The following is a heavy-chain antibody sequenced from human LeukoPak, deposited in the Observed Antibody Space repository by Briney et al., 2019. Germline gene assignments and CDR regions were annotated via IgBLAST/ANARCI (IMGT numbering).Heavy chain of an antibody. D-gene: IGHD6-13*01. Sequence: HPGGSLRLSCAASGFTFSSYEMNWVRQAPGKGLEWVSYISSSGSTIYYADSVKGRFTISRDNAKNSLYLQMNSLRAEDTALYYCAKTGGIAAAHWGQGTLVTVSS. CDR2: ISSSGSTI. V-gene: IGHV3-48*03. CDR3: AKTGGIAAAH. CDR1: GFTFSSYE. J-gene: IGHJ4*02.